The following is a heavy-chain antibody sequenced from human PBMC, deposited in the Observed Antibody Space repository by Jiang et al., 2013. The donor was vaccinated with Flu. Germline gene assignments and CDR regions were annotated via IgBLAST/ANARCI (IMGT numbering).Heavy chain of an antibody. Sequence: LLKPSETLSLTCTVSGGSISSYYWSWIRQPPGKGLEWIGYIYYSGSTNYNPSLKSRVTISVDTSKNQFSLKLSSVTAADTAVYYCARGVLRYFDRWGQGTLVTVSS. CDR1: GGSISSYY. D-gene: IGHD3-9*01. CDR3: ARGVLRYFDR. J-gene: IGHJ4*02. CDR2: IYYSGST. V-gene: IGHV4-59*01.